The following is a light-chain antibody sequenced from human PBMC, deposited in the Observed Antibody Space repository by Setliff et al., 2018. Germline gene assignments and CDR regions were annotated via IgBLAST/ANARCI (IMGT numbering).Light chain of an antibody. V-gene: IGLV2-14*03. CDR1: FGAYGSAY. J-gene: IGLJ1*01. CDR3: ASKTGPGTYV. Sequence: QSALTQPASVSGSPEQSITISCTGEFGAYGSAYVSWYQQHPDKAPKLIIYDVNNRPSGISHRFSGSNPANTASLTISGLQAEDEAEYFCASKTGPGTYVFGTGTKVTVL. CDR2: DVN.